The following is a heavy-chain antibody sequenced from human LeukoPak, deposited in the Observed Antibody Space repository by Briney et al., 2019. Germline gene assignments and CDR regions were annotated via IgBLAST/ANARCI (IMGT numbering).Heavy chain of an antibody. CDR3: ARGGIAAAYFQH. J-gene: IGHJ1*01. CDR1: GGSISSGGYY. V-gene: IGHV4-31*03. CDR2: IYYSGST. Sequence: SETLSLTCTVSGGSISSGGYYWSWIRQHPGKSLEWIGYIYYSGSTYYNPSLKSRVTISVDTSKNQFSLKLSSVTAADTAVYYCARGGIAAAYFQHWGQGTLVTVSS. D-gene: IGHD6-13*01.